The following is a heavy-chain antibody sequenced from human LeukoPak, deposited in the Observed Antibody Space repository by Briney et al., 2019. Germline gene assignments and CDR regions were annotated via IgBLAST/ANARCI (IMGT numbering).Heavy chain of an antibody. J-gene: IGHJ3*02. CDR1: GGTFSSYA. D-gene: IGHD3-10*01. CDR3: ARVIGGEAFDI. Sequence: ASVKVSCKASGGTFSSYAISWVRQAPGQGLEWMGGIIPIFGTANYAQKFQGRVTITADESTSTAYMELSSPRSEDTAVYYCARVIGGEAFDIWGQGTMVTVSS. V-gene: IGHV1-69*01. CDR2: IIPIFGTA.